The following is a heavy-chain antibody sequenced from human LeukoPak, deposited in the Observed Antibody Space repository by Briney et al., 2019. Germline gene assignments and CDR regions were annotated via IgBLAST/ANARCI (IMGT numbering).Heavy chain of an antibody. CDR2: IKSKTDGGTT. CDR3: TTGFITVDGAFDI. CDR1: GCTFSNAW. V-gene: IGHV3-15*01. Sequence: PGGSLRLSCAASGCTFSNAWMSWVLQAPGKGLEWVGRIKSKTDGGTTDYAAPVKGRFTISRDDSKNTLYLQMNSLKTEDTAVYYCTTGFITVDGAFDIWGQGTMVTVSS. D-gene: IGHD3-22*01. J-gene: IGHJ3*02.